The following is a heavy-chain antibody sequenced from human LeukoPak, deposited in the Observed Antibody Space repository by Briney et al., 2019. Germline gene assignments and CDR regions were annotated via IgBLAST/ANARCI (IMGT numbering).Heavy chain of an antibody. CDR1: GNSISNYY. CDR2: MYLSGTT. J-gene: IGHJ4*02. CDR3: ARGPEYSSGWCLDY. D-gene: IGHD6-19*01. Sequence: SETLSLTCTVSGNSISNYYWSWIRQPAGKGLEWIGRMYLSGTTKYNPSLKSRVTMSVDTSKNQFSPKLRSVTAADTAVYYCARGPEYSSGWCLDYWGQGTLVTVSS. V-gene: IGHV4-4*07.